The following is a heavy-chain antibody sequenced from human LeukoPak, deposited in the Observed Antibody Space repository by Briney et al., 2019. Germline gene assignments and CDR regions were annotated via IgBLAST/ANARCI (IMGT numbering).Heavy chain of an antibody. D-gene: IGHD1/OR15-1a*01. J-gene: IGHJ4*02. Sequence: PGGSLRLSCAASGFTFSSSAMSWVRQVPGKGLEWVSGISASGGSTYYADSVRGRFTISRDNSKNTLYLQMNSLRAEDTAVYYCARGQNIPAWGQGTLVTVSS. CDR3: ARGQNIPA. CDR1: GFTFSSSA. V-gene: IGHV3-23*01. CDR2: ISASGGST.